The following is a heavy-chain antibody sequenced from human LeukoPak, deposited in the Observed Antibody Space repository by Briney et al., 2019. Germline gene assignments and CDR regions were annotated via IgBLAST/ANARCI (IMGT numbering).Heavy chain of an antibody. CDR3: TALSPWYGELSDY. Sequence: GGSLRLSCAASGFTFSNAWMNWVRQAPGKGLEWVGRIKSKTDGGTTDYAAPVKGRFTISRDDSKNTLYLQMNSLKTEDTAVYCCTALSPWYGELSDYWGQGTLVTVSS. CDR2: IKSKTDGGTT. D-gene: IGHD4-17*01. J-gene: IGHJ4*02. V-gene: IGHV3-15*07. CDR1: GFTFSNAW.